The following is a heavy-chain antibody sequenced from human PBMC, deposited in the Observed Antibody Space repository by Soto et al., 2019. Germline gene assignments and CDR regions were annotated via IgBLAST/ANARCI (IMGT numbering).Heavy chain of an antibody. J-gene: IGHJ4*02. D-gene: IGHD6-19*01. Sequence: GESLKISCAASGFTFSNYSMNWVRQAPGKGLEWVSSISGSSSYIYYADSVKGRFTISRDNAKNSLSLQMNSLRAEDTAVYFCARDPIPVPMYYFDYWGQGSLVTVS. CDR3: ARDPIPVPMYYFDY. CDR1: GFTFSNYS. CDR2: ISGSSSYI. V-gene: IGHV3-21*01.